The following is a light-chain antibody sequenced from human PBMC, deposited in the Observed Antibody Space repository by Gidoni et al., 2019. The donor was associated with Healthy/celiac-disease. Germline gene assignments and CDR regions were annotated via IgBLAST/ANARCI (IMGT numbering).Light chain of an antibody. CDR2: EDS. Sequence: SYELTQPPSGSVSPGQTARITCSGDALQKKYAYWYQQKSGQAPVLVIYEDSQRPSGIPERFSGSSSGTMATLTISGAQVEDEADYYCYSTDSSGNHRVFGGGTKLTVL. V-gene: IGLV3-10*01. J-gene: IGLJ2*01. CDR3: YSTDSSGNHRV. CDR1: ALQKKY.